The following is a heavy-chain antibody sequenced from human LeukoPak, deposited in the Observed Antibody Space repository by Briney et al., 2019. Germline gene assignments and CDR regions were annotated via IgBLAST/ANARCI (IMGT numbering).Heavy chain of an antibody. CDR2: IYYSGST. J-gene: IGHJ4*02. D-gene: IGHD6-6*01. CDR3: AREGPVSSPHLDY. Sequence: SETLSLTCTVSGGSISSYYWSWIRQPSGKGLEWIGYIYYSGSTNYNPSLKSRVTISVDTSKNQFSLKLSSVTAADTAVYYCAREGPVSSPHLDYWGQGTLVTVSS. CDR1: GGSISSYY. V-gene: IGHV4-59*12.